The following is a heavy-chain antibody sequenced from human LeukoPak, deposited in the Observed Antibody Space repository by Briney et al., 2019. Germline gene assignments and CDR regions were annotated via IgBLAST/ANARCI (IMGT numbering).Heavy chain of an antibody. V-gene: IGHV3-30*02. CDR3: AKDGGTVRFDY. J-gene: IGHJ4*02. CDR2: IRTDESNK. Sequence: GGSLRLSCAASGLSFSNHGMHWVRQAPGKGLEWVAFIRTDESNKYYADFVKGRFTISRDNSKNTLYLQMNSLRPEDTAVYYCAKDGGTVRFDYWGQGTLVTVSS. CDR1: GLSFSNHG. D-gene: IGHD4-11*01.